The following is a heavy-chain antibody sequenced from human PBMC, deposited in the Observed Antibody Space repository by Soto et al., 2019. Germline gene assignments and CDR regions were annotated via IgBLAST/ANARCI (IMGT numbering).Heavy chain of an antibody. D-gene: IGHD2-15*01. V-gene: IGHV3-9*01. Sequence: EVQLVESGGGLVQPGRSLRLSCAASGFTFDDYAMHWVRQAPGKGLEWVSGISWNSGSIGYADSVKGRFTISRDNAKNSLYLQMNSRRAEDTALYYCALESLAAAIDYWGQGTLVTVSS. J-gene: IGHJ4*02. CDR1: GFTFDDYA. CDR2: ISWNSGSI. CDR3: ALESLAAAIDY.